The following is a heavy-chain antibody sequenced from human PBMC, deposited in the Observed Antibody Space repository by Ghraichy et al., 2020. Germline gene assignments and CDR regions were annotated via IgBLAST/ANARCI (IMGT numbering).Heavy chain of an antibody. Sequence: SETLSLTCTVSGGSISSYYWSWIRQPPGKGLEWIGYFYNSGSTNYNPSLKSRVTISVDTSKNQFSLRLSSVTAADRAVYYCARLVTRPDYFGYWGQGILVTVSS. CDR3: ARLVTRPDYFGY. CDR1: GGSISSYY. J-gene: IGHJ4*02. CDR2: FYNSGST. V-gene: IGHV4-59*08.